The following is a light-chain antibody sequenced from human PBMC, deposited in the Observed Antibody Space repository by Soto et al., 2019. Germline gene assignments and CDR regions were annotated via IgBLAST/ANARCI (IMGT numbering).Light chain of an antibody. J-gene: IGKJ2*01. CDR2: GAS. CDR1: QSVSSN. CDR3: QQYNNWPPGT. V-gene: IGKV3-15*01. Sequence: EIVMTQSPATLSVSPGERATLSCRASQSVSSNLAWYQQKPGQAPRLLIYGASTRATGNPARFSGSGSGTEFTITISSLQSEDFAVYYCQQYNNWPPGTFGQGTKLEIK.